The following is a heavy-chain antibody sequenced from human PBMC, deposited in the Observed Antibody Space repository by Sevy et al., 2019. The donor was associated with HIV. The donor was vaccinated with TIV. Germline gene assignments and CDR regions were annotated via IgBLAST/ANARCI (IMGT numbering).Heavy chain of an antibody. J-gene: IGHJ4*02. Sequence: GGSLRLSCAASGIAFSTYAMFWVRQAPGKGLEWVSSISAGGYSTYYADSAKGRFTLSRDNSRNTLDLQMNSLRADDTAVYYCAKDFSDVYYYDSSATVDYWGQGTLVTVSS. V-gene: IGHV3-23*01. CDR2: ISAGGYST. D-gene: IGHD3-22*01. CDR3: AKDFSDVYYYDSSATVDY. CDR1: GIAFSTYA.